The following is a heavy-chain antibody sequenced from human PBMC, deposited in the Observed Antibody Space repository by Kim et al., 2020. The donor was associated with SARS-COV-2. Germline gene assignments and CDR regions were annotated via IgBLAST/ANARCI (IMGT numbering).Heavy chain of an antibody. J-gene: IGHJ4*02. CDR3: ARHDLTTRSRVVDY. V-gene: IGHV4-39*01. Sequence: NPSLKRRVTISVDTSKNTFSLKLSSVTAADTAVYYCARHDLTTRSRVVDYWGQGTLVTVSS. D-gene: IGHD4-17*01.